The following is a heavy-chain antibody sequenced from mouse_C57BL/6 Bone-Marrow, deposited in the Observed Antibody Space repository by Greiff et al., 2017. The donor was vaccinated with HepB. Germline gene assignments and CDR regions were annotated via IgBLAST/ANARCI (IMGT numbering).Heavy chain of an antibody. CDR1: GYTFTSYW. J-gene: IGHJ2*01. Sequence: VQLQQPGAELVRPGTSVKLSCKASGYTFTSYWKHWVKQRPGQGLEWIGVIDPSDSYTNYNQKFKGKATLTVDTSSSTAYMQLSSLTSEDSAVYYCARFITTVVEYYFDYWGQGTTLTVSS. V-gene: IGHV1-59*01. CDR2: IDPSDSYT. CDR3: ARFITTVVEYYFDY. D-gene: IGHD1-1*01.